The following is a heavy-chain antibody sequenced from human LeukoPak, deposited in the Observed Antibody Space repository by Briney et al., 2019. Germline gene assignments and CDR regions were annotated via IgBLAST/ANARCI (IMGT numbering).Heavy chain of an antibody. D-gene: IGHD3-16*01. CDR1: GFTFSNAW. J-gene: IGHJ6*03. CDR3: ARDSMITFGGTHYMDV. V-gene: IGHV4-38-2*02. Sequence: GSLRLSCAASGFTFSNAWMSWIRQPPGKGLEWIGSIYHSGSTYNNPSLKSRLTISVDTSKNQFSLKLSSVTAADTAVYYCARDSMITFGGTHYMDVWGKGTRVTVSS. CDR2: IYHSGST.